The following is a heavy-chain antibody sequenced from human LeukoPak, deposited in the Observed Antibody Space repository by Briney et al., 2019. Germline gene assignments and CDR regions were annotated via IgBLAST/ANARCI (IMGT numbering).Heavy chain of an antibody. J-gene: IGHJ6*02. CDR3: ARIWPYYDYVWGSYRYTHGMDV. V-gene: IGHV1-8*01. D-gene: IGHD3-16*02. CDR2: MNPNSGNT. CDR1: GYTFTSYD. Sequence: ASVKVSCKASGYTFTSYDINWVRQATGQGLEWMGWMNPNSGNTGYAQKFQGRVTMTRNTSISTAYMELSSLRSEDTAVYYCARIWPYYDYVWGSYRYTHGMDVWGQGTTVTVSS.